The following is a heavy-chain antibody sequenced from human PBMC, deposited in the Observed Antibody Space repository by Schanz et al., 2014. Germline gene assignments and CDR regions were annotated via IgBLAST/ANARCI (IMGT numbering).Heavy chain of an antibody. Sequence: QVRLVQSGAEAREPGASVKVSCKATGYMFDTYGFAWVRQAPGQGLEWMGWISTYNGHTRYGQKFPARLSLTTDTDTATAHVELRSLRTDDTAVYYCARAPTRMNMFRGVTYFFDYWGQGTLVTVSS. CDR3: ARAPTRMNMFRGVTYFFDY. CDR1: GYMFDTYG. V-gene: IGHV1-18*04. J-gene: IGHJ4*02. D-gene: IGHD3-10*01. CDR2: ISTYNGHT.